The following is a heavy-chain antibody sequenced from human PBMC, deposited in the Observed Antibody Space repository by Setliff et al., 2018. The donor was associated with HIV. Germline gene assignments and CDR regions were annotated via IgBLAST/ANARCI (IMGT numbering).Heavy chain of an antibody. J-gene: IGHJ3*02. Sequence: KTSETLSLTCAVYGGSFSVYYWSWIRQPPGKGLEWIGEISHSGSTNYNPSLKSRVTISVDTSKKQVSLKLRSVTAADTAVYFCARSVLDSSGHTLKAFDIWGQGTMVTVSS. CDR1: GGSFSVYY. D-gene: IGHD3-22*01. V-gene: IGHV4-34*01. CDR3: ARSVLDSSGHTLKAFDI. CDR2: ISHSGST.